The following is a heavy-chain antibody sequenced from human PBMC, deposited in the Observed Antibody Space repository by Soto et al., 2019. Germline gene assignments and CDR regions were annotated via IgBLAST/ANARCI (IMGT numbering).Heavy chain of an antibody. J-gene: IGHJ4*02. CDR2: IYYSGST. CDR3: ARGVGYCSGGSCYSYYFDY. CDR1: GGSISSSSYY. V-gene: IGHV4-39*01. D-gene: IGHD2-15*01. Sequence: SETLSLTCTVSGGSISSSSYYWGWIRQPPGKGLEWIGSIYYSGSTYYNPSLKSRVTISVDTSKNQFSLKLSSVTAADTAVYYCARGVGYCSGGSCYSYYFDYWGQGTLVTVSS.